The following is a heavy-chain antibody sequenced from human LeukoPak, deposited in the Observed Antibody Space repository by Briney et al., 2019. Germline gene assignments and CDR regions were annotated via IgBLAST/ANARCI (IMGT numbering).Heavy chain of an antibody. CDR2: IYYSGST. D-gene: IGHD3-10*01. CDR1: GGSISSGDYY. CDR3: AREVYYYGSGSLGLDAFDI. V-gene: IGHV4-30-4*08. Sequence: PSRTLSLTCTVSGGSISSGDYYWSWIRQPPGKGLEWIGYIYYSGSTYYNPSLKSRVTISVDTSKNQFSLKLSSVTAADTAVYYCAREVYYYGSGSLGLDAFDIWGQGTMVTVSS. J-gene: IGHJ3*02.